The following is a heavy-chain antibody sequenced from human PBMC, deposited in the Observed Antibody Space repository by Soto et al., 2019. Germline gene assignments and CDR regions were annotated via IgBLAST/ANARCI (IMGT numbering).Heavy chain of an antibody. Sequence: QVQLQESGPGLVKPSQTLSLTCTVSGGSISSGNYYWSWIRQPPGKGLEWIGFISYSGSAYYNPSFKSRVTISVDTSKNQFSLNLSFVTAADTAVYYCATMGTPATGLYYFDFWGQGTLFTVSS. CDR3: ATMGTPATGLYYFDF. CDR2: ISYSGSA. D-gene: IGHD2-15*01. CDR1: GGSISSGNYY. V-gene: IGHV4-30-4*01. J-gene: IGHJ4*02.